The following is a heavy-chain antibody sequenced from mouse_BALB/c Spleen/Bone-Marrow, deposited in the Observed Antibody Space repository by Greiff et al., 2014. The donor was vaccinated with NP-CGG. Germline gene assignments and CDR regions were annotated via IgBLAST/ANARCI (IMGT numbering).Heavy chain of an antibody. CDR2: IDPANGNT. Sequence: DVQLQESGAELVKPGASVKLSCTASGFNIKDTYMHWVKQRPEQGLEWIGRIDPANGNTKYDPKFQGKATITADTSSNTAYLQLSSLTSEDTAVYYCVRYYYGSSYFDYWGQGTTLTVSS. D-gene: IGHD1-1*01. V-gene: IGHV14-3*02. CDR1: GFNIKDTY. CDR3: VRYYYGSSYFDY. J-gene: IGHJ2*01.